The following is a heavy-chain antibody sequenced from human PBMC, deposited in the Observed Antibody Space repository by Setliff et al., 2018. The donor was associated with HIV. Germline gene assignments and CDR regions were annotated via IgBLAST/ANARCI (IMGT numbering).Heavy chain of an antibody. Sequence: GGSLRLSCAASGFTFSRYSMTWVRQAPGKGLEWVSYISGLGGGTIYYADSVRGRFTISRDDAEKSVYLQMNSLRAEDTAVYYCARAGVVEGYYYYYYMDVWGKGTTVTVSS. D-gene: IGHD2-15*01. V-gene: IGHV3-48*01. CDR1: GFTFSRYS. CDR3: ARAGVVEGYYYYYYMDV. J-gene: IGHJ6*03. CDR2: ISGLGGGTI.